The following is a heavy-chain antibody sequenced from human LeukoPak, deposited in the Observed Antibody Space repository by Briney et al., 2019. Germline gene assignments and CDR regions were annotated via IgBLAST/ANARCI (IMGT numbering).Heavy chain of an antibody. J-gene: IGHJ4*02. CDR3: ARPGIAAAGHFDS. V-gene: IGHV7-4-1*02. D-gene: IGHD6-13*01. Sequence: GASVKVSCKASAYIFTDYAINWVRQAPGQGLEWMGWINTNTGNPTYAQGFTGRFVFSLDTSVSTAYLQISSLKPEDTAVYYCARPGIAAAGHFDSWGQGTLVTVSS. CDR2: INTNTGNP. CDR1: AYIFTDYA.